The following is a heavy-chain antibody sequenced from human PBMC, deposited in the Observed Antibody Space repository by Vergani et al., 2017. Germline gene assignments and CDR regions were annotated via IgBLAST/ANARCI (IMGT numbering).Heavy chain of an antibody. Sequence: VQLVESGGGVVQPGRSLRLSCAASGFTFSSYAMSWVRQAPGKGLEWVSAISGSGGSTYYADSVKGRFTISRDNSKNTLYLQMNSLRAEDTAVYYCGKTGGAMVMTGGXFDLWGRGTLVTVSS. CDR3: GKTGGAMVMTGGXFDL. CDR1: GFTFSSYA. V-gene: IGHV3-23*04. D-gene: IGHD3-16*01. J-gene: IGHJ2*01. CDR2: ISGSGGST.